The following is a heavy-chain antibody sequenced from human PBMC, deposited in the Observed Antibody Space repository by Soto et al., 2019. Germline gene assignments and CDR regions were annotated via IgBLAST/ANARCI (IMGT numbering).Heavy chain of an antibody. Sequence: EVHLVESGGGLVKHGGSLRISCAASGFTFSNYGMNWVRQAPGKGLEWVSSISSGSSDIFYADSVKGRFTISRDNAENSLYLQMNRLPAEDSAVYYCARDPGSGWEYLQHWGQGTLVTVSS. CDR3: ARDPGSGWEYLQH. CDR1: GFTFSNYG. D-gene: IGHD6-19*01. J-gene: IGHJ1*01. V-gene: IGHV3-21*01. CDR2: ISSGSSDI.